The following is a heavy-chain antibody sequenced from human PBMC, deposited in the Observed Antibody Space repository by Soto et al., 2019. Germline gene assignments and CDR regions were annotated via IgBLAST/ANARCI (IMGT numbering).Heavy chain of an antibody. CDR1: GFTADDYA. Sequence: EVQLVESGGGLVQPGRSLRLSCVASGFTADDYALHWVRQAPGKGLEWVSGISSNSDTIHYADSVKGRFTISRDNAKNSRFLQIISLRPEDTAVYYCAKDMKWGGMTTIHYFDSWGQGTLVTVSS. D-gene: IGHD4-17*01. CDR2: ISSNSDTI. CDR3: AKDMKWGGMTTIHYFDS. V-gene: IGHV3-9*02. J-gene: IGHJ4*02.